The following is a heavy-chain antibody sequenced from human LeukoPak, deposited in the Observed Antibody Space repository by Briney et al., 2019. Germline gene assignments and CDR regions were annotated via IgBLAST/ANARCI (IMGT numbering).Heavy chain of an antibody. Sequence: SETLSLTCTVSGGSISSSSYYWGWIRQPPGKGLEWIGSIYYSGSTYYNPSLKSRVTISVDTSKNQFSLKLSSVTAADTAVYYCARAGNYDILTGYSLFAFDIWGQGTMVTVSS. D-gene: IGHD3-9*01. CDR3: ARAGNYDILTGYSLFAFDI. CDR2: IYYSGST. CDR1: GGSISSSSYY. J-gene: IGHJ3*02. V-gene: IGHV4-39*01.